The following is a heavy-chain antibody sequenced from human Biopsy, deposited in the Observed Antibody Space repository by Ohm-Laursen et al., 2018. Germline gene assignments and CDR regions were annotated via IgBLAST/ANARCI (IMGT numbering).Heavy chain of an antibody. D-gene: IGHD3-10*01. J-gene: IGHJ4*02. V-gene: IGHV3-74*01. CDR1: GFTFSDYW. Sequence: SLRLSCAASGFTFSDYWMNWVRQAPGRGLVWVSRINGDGTNTNYADSVKGGFTISRDNAENSLFLQMSFLRGEDTAIYFCARNRGSGTYQYIDYWGQGTPVTVSS. CDR3: ARNRGSGTYQYIDY. CDR2: INGDGTNT.